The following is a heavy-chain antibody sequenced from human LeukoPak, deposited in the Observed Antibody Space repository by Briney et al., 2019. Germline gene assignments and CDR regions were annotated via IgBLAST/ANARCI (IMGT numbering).Heavy chain of an antibody. CDR3: AREMNDFWSGYYYYYYYMDV. CDR1: GFTFSNYW. J-gene: IGHJ6*03. CDR2: INSDGSST. V-gene: IGHV3-74*03. D-gene: IGHD3-3*01. Sequence: GGSLRLSCAASGFTFSNYWMHWVRQAPGKGLVWVSRINSDGSSTTYADSVKGRFTISRDNAKNTLYLQMNSLRAEDTAVYYCAREMNDFWSGYYYYYYYMDVWGKGTTVTVSS.